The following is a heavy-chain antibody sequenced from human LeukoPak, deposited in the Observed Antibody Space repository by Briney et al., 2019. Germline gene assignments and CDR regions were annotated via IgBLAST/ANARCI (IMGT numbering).Heavy chain of an antibody. CDR3: ARDGLLAYCGGDCSGTFDI. CDR1: GFMFSSYS. D-gene: IGHD2-21*01. J-gene: IGHJ3*02. Sequence: KSGGSLRLSWAAAGFMFSSYSMNWVRQAPGKGLEWVSSISAAGTFIYYANSVKGRFTISRDNAEGSLYLQMNSLRAEDTAVYYCARDGLLAYCGGDCSGTFDIWGQGTMVAVSS. V-gene: IGHV3-21*01. CDR2: ISAAGTFI.